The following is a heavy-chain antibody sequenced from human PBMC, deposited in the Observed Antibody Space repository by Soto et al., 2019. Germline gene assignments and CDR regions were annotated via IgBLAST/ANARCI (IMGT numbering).Heavy chain of an antibody. D-gene: IGHD6-13*01. CDR2: ISGNGRST. J-gene: IGHJ4*02. CDR3: AKPSGLATAGSAFDY. Sequence: GGSLRLSCAASGFTFINYAMSWVRQAPGKGLEWVSKISGNGRSTYYADSVKGRFTISRDNSRNTLFLQMNSLRAGDTAIYYCAKPSGLATAGSAFDYWGQGTLVTVSS. V-gene: IGHV3-23*01. CDR1: GFTFINYA.